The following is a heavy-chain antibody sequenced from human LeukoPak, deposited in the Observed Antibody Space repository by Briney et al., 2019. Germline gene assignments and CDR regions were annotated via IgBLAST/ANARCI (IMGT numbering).Heavy chain of an antibody. J-gene: IGHJ4*02. V-gene: IGHV3-23*01. CDR1: GFTFSSYA. CDR3: ARGGYSFGSFDY. D-gene: IGHD1-26*01. CDR2: ISGSGGST. Sequence: GGSLRLSCAASGFTFSSYAMSWVRQAPGKGLEWVSAISGSGGSTYYADSVKGRFTISRDNSKNTLYLQMNSLRAEDTAVYYCARGGYSFGSFDYWGQGTLVTVSS.